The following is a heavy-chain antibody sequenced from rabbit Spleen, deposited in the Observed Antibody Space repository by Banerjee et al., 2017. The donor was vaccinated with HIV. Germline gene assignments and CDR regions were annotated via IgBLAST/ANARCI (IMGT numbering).Heavy chain of an antibody. CDR1: GFSFSSGCY. D-gene: IGHD8-1*01. J-gene: IGHJ6*01. V-gene: IGHV1S40*01. CDR2: IYAGSSGST. CDR3: ARDAGTSFSTYGMDL. Sequence: QSLEESGGDLVKPGASLTLTCTASGFSFSSGCYMCWVRQAPEKGLEWIACIYAGSSGSTYSATWAKGRFTISKTSSTTVTLQMTSLTAADTATYFCARDAGTSFSTYGMDLWGPGTLVTVS.